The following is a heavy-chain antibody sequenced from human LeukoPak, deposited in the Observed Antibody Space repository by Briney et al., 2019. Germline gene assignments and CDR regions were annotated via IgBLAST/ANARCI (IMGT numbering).Heavy chain of an antibody. CDR3: ARDIVTMVRGVITPSGFDP. V-gene: IGHV6-1*01. CDR1: GDSVSSNSAA. CDR2: TYYRSKWYN. D-gene: IGHD3-10*01. J-gene: IGHJ5*02. Sequence: PSQTLSLTCAISGDSVSSNSAAWNWIRQSPSRGLEWLGRTYYRSKWYNDYAVSVKSRITINPDTSKNQFSLQLNSVTPEDTAVYYCARDIVTMVRGVITPSGFDPWGQGTLVTVPS.